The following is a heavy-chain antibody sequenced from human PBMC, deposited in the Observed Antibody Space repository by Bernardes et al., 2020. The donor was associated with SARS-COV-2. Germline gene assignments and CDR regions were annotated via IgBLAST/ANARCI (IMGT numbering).Heavy chain of an antibody. CDR2: IKQDGSEK. J-gene: IGHJ4*02. D-gene: IGHD6-13*01. CDR3: ASLGGSSWQFDY. Sequence: GGSLRLSCAAFGFTFSSYWMSWVRQAPGKGLEWVANIKQDGSEKYYVDSVKGRFTISRDNAKNSLYLQMNSLRAEDTAVYYCASLGGSSWQFDYWGQGTLVTVSS. V-gene: IGHV3-7*01. CDR1: GFTFSSYW.